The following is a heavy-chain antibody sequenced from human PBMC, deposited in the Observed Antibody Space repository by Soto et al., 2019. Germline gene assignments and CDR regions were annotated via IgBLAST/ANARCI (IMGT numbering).Heavy chain of an antibody. D-gene: IGHD6-25*01. CDR3: SKSERIRMSIAAFHSDS. V-gene: IGHV3-23*01. J-gene: IGHJ4*02. CDR1: GVTLNIYA. Sequence: PGGSLRLSCAASGVTLNIYAMSGFRQTQGKGLEWVSAISGSGRETYYADSFKGRFTISRDNSKSTLSLQMNGLRVEDAAVYYCSKSERIRMSIAAFHSDSWGQGTLVTGSS. CDR2: ISGSGRET.